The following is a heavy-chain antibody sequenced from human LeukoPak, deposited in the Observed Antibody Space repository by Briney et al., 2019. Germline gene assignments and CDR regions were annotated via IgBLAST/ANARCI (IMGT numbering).Heavy chain of an antibody. V-gene: IGHV1-18*01. J-gene: IGHJ4*02. CDR2: ISAYNGNT. CDR3: ARDLAGYYDSSGYYVY. Sequence: ASVKVSCKASGYTFTSYGISWVRQAPGQGLEWMGWISAYNGNTNYAQKLQGRVTMTTDTSTSTAYMELRGLRSDDTAVYYCARDLAGYYDSSGYYVYWGQGTLVTVSS. D-gene: IGHD3-22*01. CDR1: GYTFTSYG.